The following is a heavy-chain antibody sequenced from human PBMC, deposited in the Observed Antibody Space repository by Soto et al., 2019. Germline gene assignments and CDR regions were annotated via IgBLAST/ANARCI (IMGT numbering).Heavy chain of an antibody. CDR3: AHRRGGFYDTLTGYYKGKNFDY. CDR2: IYWDDDK. J-gene: IGHJ4*02. D-gene: IGHD3-9*01. CDR1: GFSLNTTAVG. V-gene: IGHV2-5*02. Sequence: QITFKECGPTLVKPTQTLTLTCTYSGFSLNTTAVGVGWIRQPPGKALEWLALIYWDDDKRYSPSLKSRLTITKDTSKNQVVLTMTNVDPVDTATYYCAHRRGGFYDTLTGYYKGKNFDYWGQGTLVTVSS.